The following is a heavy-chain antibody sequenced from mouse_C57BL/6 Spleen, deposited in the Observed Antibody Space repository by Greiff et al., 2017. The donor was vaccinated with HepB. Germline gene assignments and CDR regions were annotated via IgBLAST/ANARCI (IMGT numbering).Heavy chain of an antibody. D-gene: IGHD1-1*01. Sequence: QVQLKQPGAELVKPGASVKLSCKASGYTFTSYWMHWVKQRPGQGLEWIGMIHPNSGSTNYNEKFKSKATLTVDKSSSTAYMQLSSLTSEDSAVYYCAKGFYYGSSWYFDVWGTGTTVTVSS. CDR3: AKGFYYGSSWYFDV. V-gene: IGHV1-64*01. CDR2: IHPNSGST. CDR1: GYTFTSYW. J-gene: IGHJ1*03.